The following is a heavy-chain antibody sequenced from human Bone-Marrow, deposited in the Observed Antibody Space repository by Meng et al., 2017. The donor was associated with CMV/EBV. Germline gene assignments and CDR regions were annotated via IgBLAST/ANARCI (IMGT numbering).Heavy chain of an antibody. D-gene: IGHD3-10*01. CDR3: ARAYYDDSGSYYAFYYFDY. J-gene: IGHJ4*02. Sequence: FSSYAISWVRQAPGQGLEWMGGIIPIFGTANYAQKFQGRVTITTDESTSTAYMELSSLRSEDTAFYYCARAYYDDSGSYYAFYYFDYWGQGTLVTVSS. CDR1: FSSYA. V-gene: IGHV1-69*05. CDR2: IIPIFGTA.